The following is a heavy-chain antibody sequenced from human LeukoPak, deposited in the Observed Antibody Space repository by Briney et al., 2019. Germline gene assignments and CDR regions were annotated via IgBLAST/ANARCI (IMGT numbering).Heavy chain of an antibody. V-gene: IGHV4-39*01. CDR1: GGSISSSSYY. D-gene: IGHD6-19*01. CDR3: AGQSSGWLLGLDYFDY. Sequence: SETLSLTCTVSGGSISSSSYYWGWIRQPPGKGLEWIGSIYYSGSTYYNPSLKSRVTISVDTSKNQFSLKLSSVTAADTAVYYCAGQSSGWLLGLDYFDYWGQRTLVTVSS. CDR2: IYYSGST. J-gene: IGHJ4*02.